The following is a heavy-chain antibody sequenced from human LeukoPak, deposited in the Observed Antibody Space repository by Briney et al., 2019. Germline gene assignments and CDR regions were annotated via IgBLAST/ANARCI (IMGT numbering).Heavy chain of an antibody. CDR2: ITGSGPYM. V-gene: IGHV3-21*06. J-gene: IGHJ4*02. CDR1: GFTFSTFA. D-gene: IGHD3-22*01. CDR3: VREADYYDSSGYYAY. Sequence: PGGSLRLSCAASGFTFSTFAMHWVRLSPGKGLEWVSSITGSGPYMLYADSVKHRFTISRDNTKNLLYLEMNSLRAEDTAMYFCVREADYYDSSGYYAYWGQGTLVTVSS.